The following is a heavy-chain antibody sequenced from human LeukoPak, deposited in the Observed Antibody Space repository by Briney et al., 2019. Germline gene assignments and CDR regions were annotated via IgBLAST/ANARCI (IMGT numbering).Heavy chain of an antibody. J-gene: IGHJ4*02. Sequence: PGGSLRLSCAASGFTFSSYAMHWVRQAPGKGLEWVAVVSYDGSDKYYADSVKGRFTISRDNSKNTLYLQMNSLRAEDTAVYYCARDRGVQHCYWGQGTLVTVSS. D-gene: IGHD3-10*01. CDR1: GFTFSSYA. V-gene: IGHV3-30*04. CDR2: VSYDGSDK. CDR3: ARDRGVQHCY.